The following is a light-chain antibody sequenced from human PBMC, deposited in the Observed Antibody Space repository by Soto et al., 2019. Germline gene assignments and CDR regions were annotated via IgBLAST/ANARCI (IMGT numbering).Light chain of an antibody. J-gene: IGKJ3*01. Sequence: DIQMTQSPSSLSASVGDRVTITCQASQDIRNSLNWYQQKPGKAPKLLIYDASNLETGVPSRFSGSGSGTDFTFTISSLQPEDIATYYCQQYDNLPLFTFGPGTNVDI. CDR2: DAS. CDR3: QQYDNLPLFT. CDR1: QDIRNS. V-gene: IGKV1-33*01.